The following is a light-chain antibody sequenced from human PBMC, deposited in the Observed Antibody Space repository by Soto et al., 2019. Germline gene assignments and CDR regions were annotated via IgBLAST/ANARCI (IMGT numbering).Light chain of an antibody. J-gene: IGLJ2*01. CDR3: CSYAGSVV. V-gene: IGLV2-23*01. Sequence: QSALTQPASVSGSPGQSITISCTGTSSDVGSYNLVSWYQQHPGKAPKLMIYEGSKRPSGVSNHFSGSKSGNTASLTISGLQAEDEADYYCCSYAGSVVFGGGTKVTVL. CDR1: SSDVGSYNL. CDR2: EGS.